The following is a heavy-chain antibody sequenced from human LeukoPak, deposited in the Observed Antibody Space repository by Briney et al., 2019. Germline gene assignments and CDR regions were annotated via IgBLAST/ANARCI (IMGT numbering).Heavy chain of an antibody. D-gene: IGHD5-12*01. CDR3: ARPMVATNLDY. V-gene: IGHV3-7*05. CDR1: GITSSSFW. J-gene: IGHJ4*02. Sequence: GGSLRLSCAASGITSSSFWMSWVRQAPGKGLEWVANIKQDGSEKYYVDSVKGRFTISRDDAKNSLYLQMNSLRAEDTAVYYCARPMVATNLDYWGQGTLVTVSS. CDR2: IKQDGSEK.